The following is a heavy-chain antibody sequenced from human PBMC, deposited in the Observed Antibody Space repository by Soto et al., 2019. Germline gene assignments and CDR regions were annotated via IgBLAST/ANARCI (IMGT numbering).Heavy chain of an antibody. CDR1: GGSFSGYH. V-gene: IGHV4-34*01. J-gene: IGHJ4*02. Sequence: QVQLQQWGAGLLKPSETLSLTCAVYGGSFSGYHYTWIRQPPGKGLEWIGEVHHNGGTNYNPSLASRATISVDASKNQFSLRLSSATAADTAVYYCTRGYGEQWPTSDYWGQGTLVTVSS. CDR2: VHHNGGT. D-gene: IGHD6-19*01. CDR3: TRGYGEQWPTSDY.